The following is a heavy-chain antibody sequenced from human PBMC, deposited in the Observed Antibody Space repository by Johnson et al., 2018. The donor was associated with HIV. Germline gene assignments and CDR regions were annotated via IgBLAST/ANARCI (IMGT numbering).Heavy chain of an antibody. J-gene: IGHJ3*02. CDR3: AKGRGYDYDAFDI. Sequence: VQLVESGGGLVQPGGSLRLSCAGSEFTFNSYWMSWVRQAPGEGLEWVAFIRYDGSEKYYVDSVSGRFSISRDKSKDTLYLQMSSLRAEDTAVYYCAKGRGYDYDAFDIWGQGTMVTVSS. CDR2: IRYDGSEK. V-gene: IGHV3-7*03. CDR1: EFTFNSYW. D-gene: IGHD5-12*01.